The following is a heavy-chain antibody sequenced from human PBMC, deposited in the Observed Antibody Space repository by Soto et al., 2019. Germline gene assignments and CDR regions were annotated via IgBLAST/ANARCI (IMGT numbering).Heavy chain of an antibody. CDR3: ATGNEWGFLLAY. CDR2: IYYSGST. J-gene: IGHJ4*01. D-gene: IGHD7-27*01. CDR1: VDSVNIGGYY. V-gene: IGHV4-31*03. Sequence: SEALSVTCTFSVDSVNIGGYYWSWIRQHPATGLEWIGYIYYSGSTYYNPSLESRVTISLDTSENQLSLSLSSVTAADTAVYFCATGNEWGFLLAYWGHGILVTVSS.